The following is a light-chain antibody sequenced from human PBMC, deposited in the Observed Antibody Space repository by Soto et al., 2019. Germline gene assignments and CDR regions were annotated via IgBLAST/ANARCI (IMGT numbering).Light chain of an antibody. CDR2: DVS. CDR1: SSDVGGYNY. V-gene: IGLV2-14*01. Sequence: QSALTQPASVCGSPGQSITISCTGTSSDVGGYNYVSWYQQHPGKAPKLMIYDVSNRPSGVSNRFSGSKSGNTASLTISGLQAEDEADYYCSSYTSSSTDYVFGNGTKVTVL. CDR3: SSYTSSSTDYV. J-gene: IGLJ1*01.